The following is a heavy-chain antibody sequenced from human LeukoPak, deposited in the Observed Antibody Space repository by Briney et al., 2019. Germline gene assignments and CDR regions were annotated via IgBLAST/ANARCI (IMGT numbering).Heavy chain of an antibody. V-gene: IGHV3-23*01. J-gene: IGHJ6*02. Sequence: GGSLRLSCAASGFTCSSYAMSWVRQAPGKGLEWVSAISGSGGSTYYADSVKGRFTISRNNSKNTLYLQMNSLRAEDTAVYYCAKDGYSSSLDVYYYYYYGMDVWGQGTTVTVSS. CDR2: ISGSGGST. CDR1: GFTCSSYA. D-gene: IGHD6-13*01. CDR3: AKDGYSSSLDVYYYYYYGMDV.